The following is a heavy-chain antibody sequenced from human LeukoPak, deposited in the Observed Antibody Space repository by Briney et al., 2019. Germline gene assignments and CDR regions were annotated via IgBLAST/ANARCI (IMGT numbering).Heavy chain of an antibody. CDR2: ISYDGSNK. CDR3: AREIVVVVAATRGEDY. CDR1: GFTYSSYA. D-gene: IGHD2-15*01. Sequence: GGSLRLSCAASGFTYSSYAMHWVRQAPGKGLEWVAVISYDGSNKYYADSVKGRFTISRDNSKNTLYLQMNSLRAEDTAVYYCAREIVVVVAATRGEDYWGRGTLVTVSS. J-gene: IGHJ4*02. V-gene: IGHV3-30-3*01.